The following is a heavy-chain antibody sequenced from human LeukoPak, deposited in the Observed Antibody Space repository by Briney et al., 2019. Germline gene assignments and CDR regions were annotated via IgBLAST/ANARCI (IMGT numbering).Heavy chain of an antibody. CDR3: AKGQMNYFYYYMDV. V-gene: IGHV3-30*04. Sequence: GGSLRLSCAASGFTFSSYSMHWVRQAPGKGLEWVAIISYDGSNKYYADSVKGRFTISRDSSKNTLFLQMNSLRAEDTAVYYCAKGQMNYFYYYMDVWGKGTTVTVSS. CDR1: GFTFSSYS. CDR2: ISYDGSNK. J-gene: IGHJ6*03.